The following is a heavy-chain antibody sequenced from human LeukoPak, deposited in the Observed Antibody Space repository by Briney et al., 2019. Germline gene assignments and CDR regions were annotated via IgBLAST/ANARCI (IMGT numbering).Heavy chain of an antibody. CDR2: INPSGGST. V-gene: IGHV1-46*01. J-gene: IGHJ6*03. CDR3: ARGPYYYYYMDV. Sequence: GASVKVSCKASGYTFTSYYMHWVRQAPGQGLEWMGIINPSGGSTSYAQKFQGRVTMTRDTSISTAYMELSRLRSDDTAVYYCARGPYYYYYMDVWGKGTTVTVSS. CDR1: GYTFTSYY.